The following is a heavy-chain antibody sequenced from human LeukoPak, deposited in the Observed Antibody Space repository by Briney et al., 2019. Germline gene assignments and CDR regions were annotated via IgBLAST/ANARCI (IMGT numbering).Heavy chain of an antibody. D-gene: IGHD2-21*02. Sequence: GESLKISCATSGYNFPRHWIGWVRQMPGKGLEYVGVIFPDDSDTRYSPSSEGHVTISADTSINTAYLQWRSLQASDTAMYFCASRVGVAGTFDAFDLWGQGTMVTVSS. J-gene: IGHJ3*01. CDR1: GYNFPRHW. CDR2: IFPDDSDT. CDR3: ASRVGVAGTFDAFDL. V-gene: IGHV5-51*01.